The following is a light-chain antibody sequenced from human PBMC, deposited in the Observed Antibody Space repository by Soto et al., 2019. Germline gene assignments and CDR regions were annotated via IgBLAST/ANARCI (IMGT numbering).Light chain of an antibody. J-gene: IGKJ2*01. CDR3: QQYGSSPRT. CDR2: GAS. Sequence: EIVLTQSPGTPSLSPGERASLSCRASQSVSGTYLAWYQQKAGQAPRLLIYGASTRATGIPDRFSDSGSGTDFTLTISRLEPEDFAVYYCQQYGSSPRTFGQGTKLEIK. V-gene: IGKV3-20*01. CDR1: QSVSGTY.